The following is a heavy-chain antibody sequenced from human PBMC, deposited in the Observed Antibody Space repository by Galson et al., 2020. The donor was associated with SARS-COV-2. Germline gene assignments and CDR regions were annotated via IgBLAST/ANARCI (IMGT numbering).Heavy chain of an antibody. Sequence: ASVKVSCKASGYTFTSYGISWVRQAPGQGLEWMGWISAYNGTTTYEQKLQGRVTMTTDTSTSTAYMELRSLRSDDTAVYYCARGSLDYYDSSGYYNYWGQGTLVTVSS. CDR1: GYTFTSYG. CDR3: ARGSLDYYDSSGYYNY. CDR2: ISAYNGTT. J-gene: IGHJ4*02. V-gene: IGHV1-18*01. D-gene: IGHD3-22*01.